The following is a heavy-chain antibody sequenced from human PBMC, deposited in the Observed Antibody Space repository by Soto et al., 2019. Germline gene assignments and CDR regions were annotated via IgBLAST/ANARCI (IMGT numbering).Heavy chain of an antibody. CDR1: GFTFSDHF. CDR3: ARASGPYRGAFYFDH. CDR2: NRNKGHIYIT. V-gene: IGHV3-72*01. J-gene: IGHJ4*02. Sequence: EVHLVESGGGLVQPGGSLRLSCAASGFTFSDHFMDWVRQAPGKGLEWVGRNRNKGHIYITEYAATVEGRFSISRDYSKNSVYLQMNSLKTEDTAVYYCARASGPYRGAFYFDHWGQGTLVTVSS. D-gene: IGHD1-26*01.